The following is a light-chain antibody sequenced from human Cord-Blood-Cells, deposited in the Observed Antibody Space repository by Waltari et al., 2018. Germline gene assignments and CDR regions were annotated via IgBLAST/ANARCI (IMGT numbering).Light chain of an antibody. CDR1: QSVSSN. Sequence: EIVMTQSPATLSVSPGDRATLSCRASQSVSSNLAWYQQKPGQAPRLHIYGASTRATAITARFSGSGSGTEFNLNISSLQSEDFAVYYCQQYNIWPTWTFGQGTKVEI. CDR3: QQYNIWPTWT. CDR2: GAS. V-gene: IGKV3-15*01. J-gene: IGKJ1*01.